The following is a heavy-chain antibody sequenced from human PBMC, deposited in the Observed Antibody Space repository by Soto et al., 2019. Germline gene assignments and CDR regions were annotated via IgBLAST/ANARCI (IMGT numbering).Heavy chain of an antibody. CDR1: GYTFTSYD. CDR3: ARGGYDFWSGYYIGLDY. Sequence: ASVKVSCKASGYTFTSYDINWVRQATGQGLEWMGWMNPNSGNTGYAQKFQGRVTMTRNTSISTAYMELSSLRSEDTAVYYCARGGYDFWSGYYIGLDYWGQGTLVTVSS. CDR2: MNPNSGNT. V-gene: IGHV1-8*01. D-gene: IGHD3-3*01. J-gene: IGHJ4*02.